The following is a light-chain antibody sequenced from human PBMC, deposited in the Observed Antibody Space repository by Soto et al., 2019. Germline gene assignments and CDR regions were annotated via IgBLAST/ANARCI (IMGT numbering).Light chain of an antibody. CDR2: DVT. CDR1: SSDVGGYNY. Sequence: QSALTQPRSVSGSPGQSVTISCTGTSSDVGGYNYVSWYQQHPGKAPKLLIYDVTKRPSGVPDRFSGSKSGNTASLTISGLQADDEADYSCCSFAGLYIYVFGGGTKLTVL. V-gene: IGLV2-11*01. J-gene: IGLJ1*01. CDR3: CSFAGLYIYV.